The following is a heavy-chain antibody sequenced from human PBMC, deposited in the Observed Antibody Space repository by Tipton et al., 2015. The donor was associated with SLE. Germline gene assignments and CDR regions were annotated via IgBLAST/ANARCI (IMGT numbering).Heavy chain of an antibody. CDR3: ARGGGVVIILIADWYFDL. J-gene: IGHJ2*01. CDR2: VSGYNGNT. D-gene: IGHD2-21*01. V-gene: IGHV1-18*01. CDR1: GYTFNNNG. Sequence: QSGAEVKQPGASVKVSCKASGYTFNNNGIIWVRQAPGQGLEWMGWVSGYNGNTNYAQKFQGRVTMTTDTSTSTAYMELRSLTSDDTAVYYCARGGGVVIILIADWYFDLWGRGTLVTVSS.